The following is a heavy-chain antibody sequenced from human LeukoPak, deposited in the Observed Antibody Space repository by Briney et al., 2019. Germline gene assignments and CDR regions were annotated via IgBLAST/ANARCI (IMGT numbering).Heavy chain of an antibody. CDR1: GFSLSDYW. Sequence: GGSLRLSCAPSGFSLSDYWMHWVRQAPGKGLAWVSRINTDGTTTNHADSVTGRFTISRDNAKNMLYLQMNSLRAEDTAVYYCVRGGLEPFDIWGQGTMVTVSS. J-gene: IGHJ3*02. CDR3: VRGGLEPFDI. V-gene: IGHV3-74*01. CDR2: INTDGTTT. D-gene: IGHD1-1*01.